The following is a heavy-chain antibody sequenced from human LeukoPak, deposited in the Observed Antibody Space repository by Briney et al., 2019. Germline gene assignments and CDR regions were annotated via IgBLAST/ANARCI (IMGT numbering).Heavy chain of an antibody. CDR1: GGSISSNSYY. J-gene: IGHJ4*02. Sequence: SETLSLTCTVSGGSISSNSYYWGWIRQPPGKGLEWIGSIYYSGSTYYNPSLNIRVTISVDTSKNQFSLNLRSVTAADTAVYYCARDGIAVAGTLVYWGQGTLVTVSS. V-gene: IGHV4-39*07. CDR3: ARDGIAVAGTLVY. D-gene: IGHD6-19*01. CDR2: IYYSGST.